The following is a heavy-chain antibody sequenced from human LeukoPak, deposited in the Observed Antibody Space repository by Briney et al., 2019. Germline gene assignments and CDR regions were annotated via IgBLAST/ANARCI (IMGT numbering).Heavy chain of an antibody. J-gene: IGHJ4*02. Sequence: KSSETLSLTCAVSGASISGSGYYLGWIRQPPGKGLEWIGSIYYTGSTYYNASLQSRVTISIDMSKNQFSLRLSSVTAADTANCVKSGGYGLIDYWGQGTLVTVSS. CDR3: SGGYGLIDY. D-gene: IGHD6-19*01. CDR1: GASISGSGYY. CDR2: IYYTGST. V-gene: IGHV4-39*01.